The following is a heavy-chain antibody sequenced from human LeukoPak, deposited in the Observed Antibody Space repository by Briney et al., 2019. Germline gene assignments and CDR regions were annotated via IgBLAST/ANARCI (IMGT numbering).Heavy chain of an antibody. CDR1: GFDVSFNY. J-gene: IGHJ4*02. D-gene: IGHD3-22*01. V-gene: IGHV3-9*01. CDR2: ISWNSGCI. CDR3: AKDRGYYYVKAFDY. Sequence: GGSLRLSCAAAGFDVSFNYVGWVRQAPGKGLEWVSGISWNSGCIGYADSVKGRFTISRDNAKNSLYLQMNSLRAEDTALYYCAKDRGYYYVKAFDYWGQGTLVTVSS.